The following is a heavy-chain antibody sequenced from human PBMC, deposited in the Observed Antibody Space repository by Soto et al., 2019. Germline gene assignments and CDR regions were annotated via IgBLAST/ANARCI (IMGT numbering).Heavy chain of an antibody. CDR2: IRSDGDTR. D-gene: IGHD1-26*01. V-gene: IGHV3-23*01. CDR1: GVTFSSYG. J-gene: IGHJ4*02. CDR3: AKGKGVGATPDGANC. Sequence: EMQVLESGGGLVQPGASLRLSCAGSGVTFSSYGMNWVRQAPGKGLEWVPGIRSDGDTRYNADSVKGRFTVYRDTSKDTVELQMNSLRAKDTAVYYCAKGKGVGATPDGANCWGQGTLVTVSS.